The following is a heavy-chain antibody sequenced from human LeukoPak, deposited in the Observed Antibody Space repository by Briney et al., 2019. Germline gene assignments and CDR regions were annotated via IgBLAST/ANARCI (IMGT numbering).Heavy chain of an antibody. CDR2: MNPNSGNT. Sequence: ASVKVSCKASGYTFTSYDINWVRQATGQGLEWMGWMNPNSGNTGYAQKFQGRVTMTRNTSISTAYMELSSLRSEDTAVYYCARRGDIVVVLTYYYGMDVWGQGPRSPSP. CDR1: GYTFTSYD. D-gene: IGHD2-2*01. V-gene: IGHV1-8*01. CDR3: ARRGDIVVVLTYYYGMDV. J-gene: IGHJ6*02.